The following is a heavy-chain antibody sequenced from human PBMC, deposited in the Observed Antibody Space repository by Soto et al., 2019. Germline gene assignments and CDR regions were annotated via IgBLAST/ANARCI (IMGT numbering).Heavy chain of an antibody. J-gene: IGHJ6*02. CDR2: IDWDDDK. D-gene: IGHD1-1*01. V-gene: IGHV2-70*01. CDR3: ARIPTGTTPYYYYYGMDV. Sequence: SAPTLVNPTQTVTLTCTSSGFSLRTSGMCVSWIRQPPGKALEWLALIDWDDDKYYSTSLKTRLTISKDTSKNQVVLTMTNMDPVDTATYYCARIPTGTTPYYYYYGMDVWGQGTTVTVSS. CDR1: GFSLRTSGMC.